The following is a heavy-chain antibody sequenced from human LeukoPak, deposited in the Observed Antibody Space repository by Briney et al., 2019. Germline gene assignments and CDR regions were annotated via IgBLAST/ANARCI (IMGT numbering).Heavy chain of an antibody. J-gene: IGHJ3*02. CDR2: INHSGST. CDR3: ARARNYYDSSDYYYEGDAFDI. CDR1: GGSFSGYY. V-gene: IGHV4-34*01. D-gene: IGHD3-22*01. Sequence: PSETLSLTCAVYGGSFSGYYWSWIRQPPGKGLEWIGEINHSGSTNCNPSLKSRVTISVDTSKNQFSLKLSSVTAADTAVYYCARARNYYDSSDYYYEGDAFDIWGQGTMVTVSS.